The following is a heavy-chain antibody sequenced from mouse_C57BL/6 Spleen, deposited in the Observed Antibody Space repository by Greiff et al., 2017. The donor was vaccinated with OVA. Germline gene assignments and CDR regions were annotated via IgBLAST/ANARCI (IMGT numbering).Heavy chain of an antibody. CDR3: ASSNGGVRYAMDY. CDR1: GFSLTSYG. CDR2: IWSGGST. V-gene: IGHV2-2*01. D-gene: IGHD2-5*01. Sequence: QVQLQQSGPGLVQPSQSLSITCTVSGFSLTSYGVHWVRQSPGKGLEWLGVIWSGGSTDYNAAFISRLSLSKDNSKSQVFFKMNSLQADDTAIYYCASSNGGVRYAMDYWGQGTSVTVSS. J-gene: IGHJ4*01.